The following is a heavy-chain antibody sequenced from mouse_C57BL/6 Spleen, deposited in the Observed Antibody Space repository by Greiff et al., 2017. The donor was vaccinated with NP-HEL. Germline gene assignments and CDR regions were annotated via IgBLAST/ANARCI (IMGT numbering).Heavy chain of an antibody. D-gene: IGHD2-3*01. J-gene: IGHJ4*01. Sequence: EVKVVESGGGLVKPGGSLKLSCAASGFTFSDYGMHWVRQAPEKGLEWVAYISSGSSTIYYADTVKGRFTISRDNAKNTLFLQMTSLRSEDTAMYYCARDGWLGYAMDYWGQGTSVTVSS. CDR2: ISSGSSTI. CDR3: ARDGWLGYAMDY. CDR1: GFTFSDYG. V-gene: IGHV5-17*01.